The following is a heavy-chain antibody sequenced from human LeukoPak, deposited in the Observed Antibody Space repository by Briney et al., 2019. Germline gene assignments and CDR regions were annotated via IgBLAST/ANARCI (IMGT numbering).Heavy chain of an antibody. J-gene: IGHJ5*02. V-gene: IGHV3-7*04. CDR1: GFYFSAYL. CDR3: ARDLKGFNL. Sequence: GGSLRLSCVASGFYFSAYLMSWVRQAPGKGLEWVANIKQDGSQEFYVDSVKGRLTISRDSGNNSLYLHMSRLRVEDTAVYYCARDLKGFNLWGQGALVTVSS. CDR2: IKQDGSQE.